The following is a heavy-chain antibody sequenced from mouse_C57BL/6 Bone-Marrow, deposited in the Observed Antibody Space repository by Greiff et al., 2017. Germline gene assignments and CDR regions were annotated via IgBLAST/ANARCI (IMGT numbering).Heavy chain of an antibody. CDR3: ATITTVVATDY. D-gene: IGHD1-1*01. CDR2: INPNYGTT. J-gene: IGHJ2*01. Sequence: VQLKESGPELVKPGASVKISCKASGYSFTDYNMNWVKQSHGKSLEWIGVINPNYGTTSYNQKFKGKATLTVDQSSSTAYMQLNSLTSEDSAVYYCATITTVVATDYWGQGTTLTVSS. V-gene: IGHV1-39*01. CDR1: GYSFTDYN.